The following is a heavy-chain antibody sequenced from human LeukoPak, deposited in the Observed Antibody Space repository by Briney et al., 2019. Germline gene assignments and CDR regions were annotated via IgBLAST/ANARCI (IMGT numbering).Heavy chain of an antibody. V-gene: IGHV4-34*01. Sequence: SETLSLTCAVYGGSFSGYYWSWIRQPPGKGLEWIGSIYYSGSTYYNPSLKSRVTISVDTSKNQFSLKLSSVTAADTAVYYCARKEQWLIDYWGQGTLVTVSS. CDR2: IYYSGST. CDR3: ARKEQWLIDY. J-gene: IGHJ4*02. D-gene: IGHD6-19*01. CDR1: GGSFSGYY.